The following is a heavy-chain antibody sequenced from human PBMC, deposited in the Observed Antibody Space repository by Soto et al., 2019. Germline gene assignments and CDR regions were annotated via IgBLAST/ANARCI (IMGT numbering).Heavy chain of an antibody. D-gene: IGHD3-22*01. CDR1: GFTFSDYY. V-gene: IGHV3-11*01. Sequence: GGSLRLSCAASGFTFSDYYKNWIRQAPGKGLEWVSYISSHDTIYYADSVKGRFTISRDNAKNSLFLQMNSLRADDTAVHYCVGGRQDSSHYILNTPDCWRQGTVVTVSS. CDR2: ISSHDTI. CDR3: VGGRQDSSHYILNTPDC. J-gene: IGHJ4*02.